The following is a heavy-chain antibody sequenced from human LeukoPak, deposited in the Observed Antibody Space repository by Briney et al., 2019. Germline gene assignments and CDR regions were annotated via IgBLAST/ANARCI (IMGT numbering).Heavy chain of an antibody. CDR1: GITFSSYA. V-gene: IGHV3-23*01. CDR3: AKGSYESVSYYTTNVCFDH. CDR2: ISSSSGHNT. Sequence: GGSLRLSCAASGITFSSYAMSWVRQAPGKGLEWVSVISSSSGHNTYYADSVKGRFTISRDNSKNTLYLQMSSLRAEDTAVYYCAKGSYESVSYYTTNVCFDHWGQGTLVTVSS. J-gene: IGHJ4*02. D-gene: IGHD3-10*01.